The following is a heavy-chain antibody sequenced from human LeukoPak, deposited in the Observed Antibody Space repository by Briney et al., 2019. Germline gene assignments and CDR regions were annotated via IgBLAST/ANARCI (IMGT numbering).Heavy chain of an antibody. CDR3: TRFGSGSYG. V-gene: IGHV3-73*01. J-gene: IGHJ6*04. CDR1: GFTFTVSA. CDR2: IRSKAKSYAP. D-gene: IGHD3-10*01. Sequence: PGGSLRLSCAPSGFTFTVSAMHWVRPASEKGLEWVGRIRSKAKSYAPTNSRPVKGRFTMSRDDSKNTAYLQMNSLKTEDTAVYYCTRFGSGSYGWGKGTTVTVSS.